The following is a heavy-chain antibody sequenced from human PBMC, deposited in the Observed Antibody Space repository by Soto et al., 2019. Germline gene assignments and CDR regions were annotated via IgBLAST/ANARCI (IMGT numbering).Heavy chain of an antibody. V-gene: IGHV1-18*01. CDR2: ISANNGNT. D-gene: IGHD3-22*01. Sequence: QVQLVQSGAGVKKPGASVKVSCKPSGYTFTSYGISWVRQAPGQGLEWMGWISANNGNTNYAQKLQGRVTMTTDTSTSTAYMELRSLRSDDTAVYYCARVSARDYYDSSNFDYWGQGSLVTVSS. CDR3: ARVSARDYYDSSNFDY. J-gene: IGHJ4*02. CDR1: GYTFTSYG.